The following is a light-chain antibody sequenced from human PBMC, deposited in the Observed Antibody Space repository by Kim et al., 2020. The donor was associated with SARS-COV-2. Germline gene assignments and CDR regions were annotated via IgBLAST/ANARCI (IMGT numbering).Light chain of an antibody. V-gene: IGLV2-14*03. CDR1: SSDVGGYDY. Sequence: GQSITISCTGTSSDVGGYDYVSWYQHHPGKAPKLMIYDVSKRPSGVSTRFSGSKSGNTASLTISGLQAEDEADYYCSSYISSSTFVFGGGTKVTVL. J-gene: IGLJ3*02. CDR2: DVS. CDR3: SSYISSSTFV.